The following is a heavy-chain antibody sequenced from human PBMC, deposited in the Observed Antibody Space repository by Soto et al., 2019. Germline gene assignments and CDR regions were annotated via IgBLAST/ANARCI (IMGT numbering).Heavy chain of an antibody. V-gene: IGHV4-31*03. CDR3: ARDFGGDYSVGSWFDP. Sequence: PSETLSLTCTVSGGSISSGGYYWSWIRQHPGKGLEWIGYIYYSGSTYYNPSLKSRVTISVDTSKNQFSLKLSSVTAADKAVYYCARDFGGDYSVGSWFDPWGQGKLVTVSS. CDR2: IYYSGST. CDR1: GGSISSGGYY. D-gene: IGHD4-17*01. J-gene: IGHJ5*02.